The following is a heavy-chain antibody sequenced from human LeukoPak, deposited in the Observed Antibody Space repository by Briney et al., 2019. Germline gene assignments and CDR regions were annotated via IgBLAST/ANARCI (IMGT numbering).Heavy chain of an antibody. D-gene: IGHD2-21*01. Sequence: ASVKVSCKASGYTFTGYYMHWVRQAPGQGLEWMGWINPNSGGTNYAQKFQGRVTITRNTSISTAYMELSSLRSEDTAVYYCARGDAYCGGDCYSNYYYYYMDVWGKGTTVTVSS. CDR3: ARGDAYCGGDCYSNYYYYYMDV. CDR2: INPNSGGT. CDR1: GYTFTGYY. J-gene: IGHJ6*03. V-gene: IGHV1-2*02.